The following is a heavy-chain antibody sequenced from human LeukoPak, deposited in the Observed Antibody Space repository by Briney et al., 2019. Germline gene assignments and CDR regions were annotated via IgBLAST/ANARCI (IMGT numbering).Heavy chain of an antibody. D-gene: IGHD6-19*01. CDR2: ISGRGGST. J-gene: IGHJ4*02. CDR1: GFTFSTYA. CDR3: AQYSSGWYSVYDY. V-gene: IGHV3-23*01. Sequence: GGSLRLSCSTSGFTFSTYAIGSVRQPPGEGLGLVSAISGRGGSTYYADDVKGRFTISRDNSKNTLYMQMSSMRAEDTAVYYCAQYSSGWYSVYDYWGQGTLVTVSS.